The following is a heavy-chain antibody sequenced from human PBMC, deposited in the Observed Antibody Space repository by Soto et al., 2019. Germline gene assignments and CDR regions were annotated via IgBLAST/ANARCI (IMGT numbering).Heavy chain of an antibody. CDR2: INSAGGTT. V-gene: IGHV3-74*01. Sequence: EVQLVESGGGLVQPGGSLRLSCAATGFTFRSYWMHWVRQAPGKGLVWVSRINSAGGTTNYADSVKGRFTISRDNAKNTLYLQMNSLRAEDTAVYYCARGNYYGMDVWGQGTTVTVSS. CDR3: ARGNYYGMDV. J-gene: IGHJ6*02. CDR1: GFTFRSYW.